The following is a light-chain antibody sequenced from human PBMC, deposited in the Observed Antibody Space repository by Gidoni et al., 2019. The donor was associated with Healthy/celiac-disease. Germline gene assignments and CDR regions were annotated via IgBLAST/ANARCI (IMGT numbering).Light chain of an antibody. CDR2: KAS. CDR1: QSISSW. V-gene: IGKV1-5*03. Sequence: DIQMTQSPSTLSASVGDRVTITCRASQSISSWLAWYQQKPGKAPKLLIYKASSLESGVPSRFSRRGSGTEFTLTISSLQPDDFATYYCQKYNSYLYTFGQGTKLEIK. J-gene: IGKJ2*01. CDR3: QKYNSYLYT.